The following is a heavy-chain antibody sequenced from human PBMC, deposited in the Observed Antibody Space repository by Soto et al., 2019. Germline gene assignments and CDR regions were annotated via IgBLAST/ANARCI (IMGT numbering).Heavy chain of an antibody. CDR2: IKQDGSEK. Sequence: GGSLRLSCADSGFTFSSYWMIWVRQAPGKGLEWVANIKQDGSEKYYVDSVKGRFTISRDNAKNSLYLQMNSLRAEDTAVYYCARDVAGDDFWSGYYTGIDYYYYGMDVWGQGTTVTVSS. V-gene: IGHV3-7*01. J-gene: IGHJ6*02. D-gene: IGHD3-3*01. CDR1: GFTFSSYW. CDR3: ARDVAGDDFWSGYYTGIDYYYYGMDV.